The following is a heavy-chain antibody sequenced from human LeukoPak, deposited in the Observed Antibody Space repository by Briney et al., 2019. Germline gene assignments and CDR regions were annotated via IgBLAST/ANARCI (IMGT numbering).Heavy chain of an antibody. CDR2: IIGSGGIT. D-gene: IGHD1-26*01. CDR3: AKSMGATLFDY. CDR1: GFTFSNYG. V-gene: IGHV3-23*01. J-gene: IGHJ4*02. Sequence: GGTLRLSCAASGFTFSNYGMNWVRQAPGKGLEWISGIIGSGGITYYADSVKGRFTISRDNSKNTLYLQMNSLRAADTAVYYCAKSMGATLFDYWGQGTLVTVSS.